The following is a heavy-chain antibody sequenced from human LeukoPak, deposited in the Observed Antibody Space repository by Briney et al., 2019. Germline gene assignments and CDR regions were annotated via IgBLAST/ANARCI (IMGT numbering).Heavy chain of an antibody. V-gene: IGHV1-18*01. CDR2: ISAYNGNT. D-gene: IGHD3-22*01. CDR3: ARGQDYYYSSGYWGY. CDR1: GYTFTSYG. J-gene: IGHJ4*02. Sequence: GASVKVSCKASGYTFTSYGISWVRQAPGQGLEWMGWISAYNGNTNYAQKLQGRVTMTTDTSTSTAYMELRSLRSDDTAVYYCARGQDYYYSSGYWGYWGQGTLVTVSS.